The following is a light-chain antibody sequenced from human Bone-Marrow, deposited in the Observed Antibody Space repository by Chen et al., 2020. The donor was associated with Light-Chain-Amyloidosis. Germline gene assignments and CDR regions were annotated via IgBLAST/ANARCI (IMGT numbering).Light chain of an antibody. V-gene: IGLV2-8*01. CDR1: SSDVGGYNY. CDR3: SSYAGSNNSRV. CDR2: EVS. J-gene: IGLJ2*01. Sequence: QSALTQPPSASGSPGQAVTISCTGTSSDVGGYNYVSWYHQHPGKAPKLMIYEVSKRPSGVPDRFSGSKSGNTASLTVSGLQAEDEADYYCSSYAGSNNSRVFGGGTKLTVL.